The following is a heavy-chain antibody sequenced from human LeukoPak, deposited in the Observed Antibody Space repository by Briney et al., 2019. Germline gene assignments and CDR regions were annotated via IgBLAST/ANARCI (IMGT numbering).Heavy chain of an antibody. D-gene: IGHD2-2*01. V-gene: IGHV3-20*01. CDR3: ASIGYCSSTSCAPIP. CDR2: INWNGGST. CDR1: GFTSSSYA. Sequence: GGSLRLSCAASGFTSSSYAMSWVRQAPGKGLEWVSGINWNGGSTGYADSVKGRFTISRDNAKNSLYLQMNSLRAEDTALYHCASIGYCSSTSCAPIPWGQGTLVTVSS. J-gene: IGHJ5*02.